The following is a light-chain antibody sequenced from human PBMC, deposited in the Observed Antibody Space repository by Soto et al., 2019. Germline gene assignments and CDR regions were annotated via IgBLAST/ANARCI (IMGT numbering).Light chain of an antibody. CDR2: DAS. Sequence: EIVLTQSPATLSLSPGERATLSCRASQSVSSYLAWYQQKPGQAPRLLIYDASNRATGIPARFSGSGSGTDFTLTTSSLEPEDFSLSYCQQRSNWPPITFGQGTRLEIK. V-gene: IGKV3-11*01. CDR1: QSVSSY. CDR3: QQRSNWPPIT. J-gene: IGKJ5*01.